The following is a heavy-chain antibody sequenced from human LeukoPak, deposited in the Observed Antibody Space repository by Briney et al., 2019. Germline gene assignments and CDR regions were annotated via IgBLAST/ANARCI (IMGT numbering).Heavy chain of an antibody. D-gene: IGHD3-22*01. CDR1: GGSISSSSYY. V-gene: IGHV4-39*07. CDR2: IYYSGST. Sequence: SETLSLTCTVSGGSISSSSYYWGWIRQPPGKGLEWIGSIYYSGSTYYNPSLKSRVTISVDTSKNQFSLKLSSVTAADTAVYYCARVIYYDSSGPGYWGQGTLVTVSS. CDR3: ARVIYYDSSGPGY. J-gene: IGHJ4*02.